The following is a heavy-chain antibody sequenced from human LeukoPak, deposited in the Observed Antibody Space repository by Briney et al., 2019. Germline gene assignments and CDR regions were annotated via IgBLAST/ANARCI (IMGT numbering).Heavy chain of an antibody. V-gene: IGHV3-48*01. CDR3: ARAEPAAGAY. CDR1: GFTFSSYS. D-gene: IGHD1-14*01. CDR2: ITSSSNII. Sequence: GGSLRLSCAASGFTFSSYSMNWVRQASGKGMEWVSYITSSSNIIYYADSVKGRFTISRDNAKNSLYLQMDSLRADDTAVYYCARAEPAAGAYWGQGTLVTVSS. J-gene: IGHJ4*02.